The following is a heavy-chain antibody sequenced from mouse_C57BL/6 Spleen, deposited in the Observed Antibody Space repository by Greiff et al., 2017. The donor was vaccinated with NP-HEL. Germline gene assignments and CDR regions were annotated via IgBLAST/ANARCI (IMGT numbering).Heavy chain of an antibody. CDR3: AREAYGYDRGRNYFDY. Sequence: QVQLQQPGAELVKPGASVKLSCKASGYTFTSYWMHWVKQRPGQGLEWIGMIHPNSGSTNYNEKFKSKATLTVDKSSSTAYMQLSSLTSEDSAVYYCAREAYGYDRGRNYFDYWGQGTTLTVSS. V-gene: IGHV1-64*01. CDR2: IHPNSGST. D-gene: IGHD2-2*01. J-gene: IGHJ2*01. CDR1: GYTFTSYW.